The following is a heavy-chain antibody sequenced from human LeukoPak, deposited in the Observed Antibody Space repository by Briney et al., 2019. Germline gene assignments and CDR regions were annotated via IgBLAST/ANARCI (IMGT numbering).Heavy chain of an antibody. CDR3: AREDSSGHMSL. D-gene: IGHD3-22*01. J-gene: IGHJ4*02. CDR2: ISSSSSYI. CDR1: GFTFSSYS. Sequence: GGSLRLSCAASGFTFSSYSMNWVRQAPGKGLEWFSYISSSSSYIYYADSVKGRFTISRDNAKNSLYLQMNSLRAEDTAVCYCAREDSSGHMSLWGQRTLVIVSS. V-gene: IGHV3-21*01.